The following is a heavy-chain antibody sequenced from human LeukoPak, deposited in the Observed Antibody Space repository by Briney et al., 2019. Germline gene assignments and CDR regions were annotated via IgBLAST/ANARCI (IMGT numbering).Heavy chain of an antibody. J-gene: IGHJ3*02. CDR2: ISYDGSNK. V-gene: IGHV3-30*03. CDR1: GFTFSSYG. CDR3: ARDRVAVAGRIYAFDI. D-gene: IGHD6-19*01. Sequence: GGSLRLSCAASGFTFSSYGMHWVRQAPGKGLEWVAVISYDGSNKYYADSVKGRFTISRDNSKNTLYLQMNSLRAEDTAVYYCARDRVAVAGRIYAFDIWGQGTMVTVSS.